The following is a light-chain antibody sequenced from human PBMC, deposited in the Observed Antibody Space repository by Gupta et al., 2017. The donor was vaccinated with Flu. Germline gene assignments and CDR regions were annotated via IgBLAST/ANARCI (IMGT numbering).Light chain of an antibody. CDR2: QDS. Sequence: SSELTQLPSVSVSPGQTAHIACSGDNLGDKYVSWYQQKPGQSPVVVIYQDSKRPSVIPERFSCSNSGNTATLTISGAQAMDEDDYYCQAWDNTFYVFGTGTKVSVL. V-gene: IGLV3-1*01. CDR1: NLGDKY. J-gene: IGLJ1*01. CDR3: QAWDNTFYV.